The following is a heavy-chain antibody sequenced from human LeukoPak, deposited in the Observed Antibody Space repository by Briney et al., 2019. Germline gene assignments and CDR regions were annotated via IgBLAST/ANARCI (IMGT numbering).Heavy chain of an antibody. J-gene: IGHJ3*02. CDR3: ARDGPASNIAPRAAGTTSAFDI. CDR1: GFTFSNYW. Sequence: GGSLRLSCAASGFTFSNYWMSWVRQAPGKGLEWVANIKQDGSEKYYVDSVKGRFTISRDNAKNSLYLQMNSLRAEDTAVYYCARDGPASNIAPRAAGTTSAFDIWGQGTMVTVSS. D-gene: IGHD6-13*01. V-gene: IGHV3-7*01. CDR2: IKQDGSEK.